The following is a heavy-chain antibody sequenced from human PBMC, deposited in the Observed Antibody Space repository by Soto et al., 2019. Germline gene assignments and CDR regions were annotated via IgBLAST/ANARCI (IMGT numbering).Heavy chain of an antibody. Sequence: QVQLQQWGAGLLKPSETLSLTCAVYGGSFSGYYWSWIRQPPGKGLEWIGEINHSGSTNYNPSLKSRDTISVDTSKNQFSLKLSSVTAADTAVYYCARSDYGDYVLWFDPWGQGTLVTVSS. D-gene: IGHD4-17*01. V-gene: IGHV4-34*01. CDR2: INHSGST. J-gene: IGHJ5*02. CDR1: GGSFSGYY. CDR3: ARSDYGDYVLWFDP.